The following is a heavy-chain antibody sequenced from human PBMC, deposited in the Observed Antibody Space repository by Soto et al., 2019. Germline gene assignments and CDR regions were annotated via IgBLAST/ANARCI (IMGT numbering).Heavy chain of an antibody. CDR1: GGSISSGGYY. CDR2: IYYSGST. Sequence: LSLTCTVSGGSISSGGYYWSWIRQHPGKGLEWIGYIYYSGSTYYNPSLKSRVTISVDTSKNQFSLKLSSVTAADTAVYYCARGGYGARSVVDYYYYGMDVWGQGTTVTVS. J-gene: IGHJ6*02. V-gene: IGHV4-31*03. D-gene: IGHD3-10*01. CDR3: ARGGYGARSVVDYYYYGMDV.